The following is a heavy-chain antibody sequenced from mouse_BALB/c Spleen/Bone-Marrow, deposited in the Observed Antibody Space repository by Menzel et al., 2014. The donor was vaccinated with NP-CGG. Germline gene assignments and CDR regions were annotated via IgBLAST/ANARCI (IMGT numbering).Heavy chain of an antibody. J-gene: IGHJ4*01. Sequence: LMESGPELVKPGASVKLSCKASGYTFTAYYITWVQQTPGQGLEWIGWIYTGSGTTKYNEKFKGRATLSVDKSCSTVYMRRSNPAAEDTAVYFCARDYDYGDVMDCWGQGTSVTVSS. CDR3: ARDYDYGDVMDC. D-gene: IGHD1-2*01. CDR1: GYTFTAYY. V-gene: IGHV1-84*02. CDR2: IYTGSGTT.